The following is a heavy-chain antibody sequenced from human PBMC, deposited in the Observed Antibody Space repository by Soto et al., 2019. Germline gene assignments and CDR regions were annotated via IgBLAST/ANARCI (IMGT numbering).Heavy chain of an antibody. Sequence: QVQLVESGGGVVQPGRSLRLSCAASGFTFGSYGMHWVRQAPGKGLEWVTVIWYDGSNKYYADSVKGRFTISRDNSKNTLYLQMNSLRAEDTAVYYCARDLGRWYYFDYWGQGSLVTVSS. D-gene: IGHD6-13*01. CDR1: GFTFGSYG. CDR2: IWYDGSNK. CDR3: ARDLGRWYYFDY. V-gene: IGHV3-33*01. J-gene: IGHJ4*02.